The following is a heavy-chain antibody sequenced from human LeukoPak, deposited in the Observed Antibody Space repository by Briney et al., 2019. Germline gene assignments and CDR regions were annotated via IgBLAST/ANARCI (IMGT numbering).Heavy chain of an antibody. D-gene: IGHD6-25*01. V-gene: IGHV3-48*01. Sequence: GGSLRLSCAASGFTFSSYTMNWVRQPPGKGLEWVSNIGTSSTTIYYADSVKGRFTISRDNAKNSLYLQMNSLRADDTAGYYCARFAAGGSYYYYMDVWGKGTTVTVSS. J-gene: IGHJ6*03. CDR3: ARFAAGGSYYYYMDV. CDR2: IGTSSTTI. CDR1: GFTFSSYT.